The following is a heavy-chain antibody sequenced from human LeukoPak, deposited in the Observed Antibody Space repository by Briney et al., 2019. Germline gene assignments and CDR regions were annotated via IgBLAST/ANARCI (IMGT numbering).Heavy chain of an antibody. CDR1: GFTFSSYA. D-gene: IGHD2-15*01. Sequence: PGRSLRLSCAASGFTFSSYAMHWVRQAPGKGLEWVAVISYDGSNKYYADSVKGRFTISRDNSKNTLYLQMNSLRAEDTAVYYCARGDCRGGSCYRDYYYGMDVWGQGTTVTVSS. CDR2: ISYDGSNK. CDR3: ARGDCRGGSCYRDYYYGMDV. V-gene: IGHV3-30-3*01. J-gene: IGHJ6*02.